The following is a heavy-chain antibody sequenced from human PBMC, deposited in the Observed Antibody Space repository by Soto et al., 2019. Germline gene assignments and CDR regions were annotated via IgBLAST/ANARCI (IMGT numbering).Heavy chain of an antibody. Sequence: QVQLQESGPGLVKPSETLSLTCNVSGGSISNGDYYWSWIRQPPGKGLQYIGYIYYGGNTNYNPSLKSRLTMSIDRSANHFSLTLTSVTAADTAVYYCARVSGHYYYGVDVWGQGTTVIVSS. J-gene: IGHJ6*02. CDR3: ARVSGHYYYGVDV. V-gene: IGHV4-30-4*01. CDR2: IYYGGNT. CDR1: GGSISNGDYY.